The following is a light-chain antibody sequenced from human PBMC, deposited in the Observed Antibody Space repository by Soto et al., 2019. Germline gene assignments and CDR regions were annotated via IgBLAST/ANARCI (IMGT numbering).Light chain of an antibody. CDR3: QQYNSYSLT. J-gene: IGKJ4*01. CDR2: DAS. CDR1: QSISSW. Sequence: DIQMTQSPSTLSASVGDRVTITCRASQSISSWLAWYQQKPGKAPKLLIYDASSLESGVPSMFNGSGSGAEIPLTISSLQPDDFATYYLQQYNSYSLTVGGGTKVEIK. V-gene: IGKV1-5*01.